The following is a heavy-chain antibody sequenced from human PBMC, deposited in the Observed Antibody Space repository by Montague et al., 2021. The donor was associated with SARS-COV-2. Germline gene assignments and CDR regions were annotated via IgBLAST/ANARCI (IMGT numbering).Heavy chain of an antibody. J-gene: IGHJ3*02. Sequence: SETLSLTCAVSGGSISSSNWWSWVRQPPGKGLEWIGEIYHSGSTNFNPSLKSRVTISVDKSKNQFSLRLSSVTAADTAVYFCARHPPHSPSGNYLVPGGFDIWGPGTMVTVSP. CDR1: GGSISSSNW. V-gene: IGHV4-4*02. CDR2: IYHSGST. CDR3: ARHPPHSPSGNYLVPGGFDI. D-gene: IGHD3-10*01.